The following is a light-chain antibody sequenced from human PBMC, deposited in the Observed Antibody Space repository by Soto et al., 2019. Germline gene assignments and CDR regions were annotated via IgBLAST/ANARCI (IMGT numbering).Light chain of an antibody. J-gene: IGKJ4*01. CDR3: QQYYNWPVT. Sequence: EIVLTQSPATLSSFPGDRVTLSCRASQYINTRLAWYQHRPGQAPRLLIYQTSIRATGIPARFSGSGSGTEFTLTVDSLQSDDIAVYYCQQYYNWPVTFGGGTKVDIK. CDR2: QTS. V-gene: IGKV3-15*01. CDR1: QYINTR.